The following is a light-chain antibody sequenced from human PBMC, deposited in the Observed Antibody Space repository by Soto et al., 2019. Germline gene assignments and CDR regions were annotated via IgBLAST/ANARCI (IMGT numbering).Light chain of an antibody. Sequence: DIQMTQSPSTLSASVGDRVTITCRASESINSFLAWYQQKPGKAPKLLIYKASSLESGVPSRFSGSGSGTEFTLTISNLQPDDFATYYCQQYNTYLVTFGQGTRLEI. CDR2: KAS. V-gene: IGKV1-5*03. J-gene: IGKJ5*01. CDR1: ESINSF. CDR3: QQYNTYLVT.